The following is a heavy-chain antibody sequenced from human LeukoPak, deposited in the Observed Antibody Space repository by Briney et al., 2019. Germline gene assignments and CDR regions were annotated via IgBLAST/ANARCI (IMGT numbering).Heavy chain of an antibody. V-gene: IGHV3-13*01. CDR1: GFTFSSYD. Sequence: GGSLRLSCAASGFTFSSYDMHWVRQATGKGLEWVSAIGTAGDTYYPGSVKGRFTISRENAKNSLYLQMNSLRAGDTAVYYCARDQAWYDGMDVWGQGTTVTVSS. D-gene: IGHD6-13*01. CDR2: IGTAGDT. J-gene: IGHJ6*02. CDR3: ARDQAWYDGMDV.